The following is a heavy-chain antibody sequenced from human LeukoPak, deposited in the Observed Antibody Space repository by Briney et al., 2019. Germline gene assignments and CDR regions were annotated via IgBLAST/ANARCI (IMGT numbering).Heavy chain of an antibody. V-gene: IGHV4-31*03. CDR1: GGSISSGGYY. Sequence: PSQTLSLTCTVSGGSISSGGYYWNWIRQHPGKGLEWIGYIFYSGSTYYNPSLKSRVTIAVDTSKNQFSLKLTSVTAADTAMYYCARVPSLWSGRSGYNVNWGRGTLVTVSS. CDR3: ARVPSLWSGRSGYNVN. J-gene: IGHJ4*02. CDR2: IFYSGST. D-gene: IGHD3-22*01.